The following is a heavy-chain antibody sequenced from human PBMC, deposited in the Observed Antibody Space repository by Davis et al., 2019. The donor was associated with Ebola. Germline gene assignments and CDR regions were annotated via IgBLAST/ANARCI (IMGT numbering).Heavy chain of an antibody. CDR2: IYYSGST. CDR3: ARETIDRDYGDSYFDY. J-gene: IGHJ4*02. Sequence: PSETLSLTCTVSGGSISSHYWSWIRQPPGKGLEWIGYIYYSGSTNYNPSLKSRVTISVDTSKDQFSLKLSSVTAADTAVYYCARETIDRDYGDSYFDYWGQGTLVTVSS. V-gene: IGHV4-59*11. CDR1: GGSISSHY. D-gene: IGHD4-17*01.